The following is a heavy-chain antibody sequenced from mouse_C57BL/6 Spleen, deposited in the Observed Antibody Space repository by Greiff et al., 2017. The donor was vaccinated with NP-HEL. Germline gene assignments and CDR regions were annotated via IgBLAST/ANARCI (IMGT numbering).Heavy chain of an antibody. Sequence: QVQLQQSGAELVKPGASVKLSCKASGYTFTSYWMPWVKQRPGRGLEWIGRIDPNSGGTKYNEKFKSKATLTVDKPSSTAYMQLSSLTSEDSAVYYCARDAITTVVDWYFDGWGTGTTVTVSS. CDR3: ARDAITTVVDWYFDG. V-gene: IGHV1-62-3*01. CDR1: GYTFTSYW. CDR2: IDPNSGGT. J-gene: IGHJ1*03. D-gene: IGHD1-1*01.